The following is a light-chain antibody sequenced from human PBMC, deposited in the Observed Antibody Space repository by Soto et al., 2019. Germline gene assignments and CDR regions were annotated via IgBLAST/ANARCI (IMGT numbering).Light chain of an antibody. Sequence: QSVLTQPRSVSGSPGQSVTISCTGTNSDIGGYNYVSWYQQHPGKAPKVMIYDVSRRPSGVPDRFSGSKSGNTASLTISGLQAEDEADYFCCSYAGTSTVWVFGGGTKLTVL. J-gene: IGLJ3*02. CDR1: NSDIGGYNY. V-gene: IGLV2-11*01. CDR3: CSYAGTSTVWV. CDR2: DVS.